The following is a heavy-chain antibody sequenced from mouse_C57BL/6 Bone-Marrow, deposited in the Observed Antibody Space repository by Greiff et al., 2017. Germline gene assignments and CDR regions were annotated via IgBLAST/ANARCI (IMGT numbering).Heavy chain of an antibody. D-gene: IGHD1-1*01. Sequence: QVQLQQPGAELVKPGASVKLSCKASGYTFTSYWMHWVKQRPGRGLEWIGRIAPNSGGTKYNEKFKSKATLTVDKPSSTAYMQLSSLTSEDSAVYYCARGGLLLRWPYYFDYWGQGTTLTVSS. J-gene: IGHJ2*01. CDR1: GYTFTSYW. CDR3: ARGGLLLRWPYYFDY. CDR2: IAPNSGGT. V-gene: IGHV1-72*01.